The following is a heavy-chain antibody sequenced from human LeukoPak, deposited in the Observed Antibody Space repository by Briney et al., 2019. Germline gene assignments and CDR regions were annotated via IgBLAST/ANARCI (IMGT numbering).Heavy chain of an antibody. V-gene: IGHV3-74*01. CDR3: ASAYYYRLPD. Sequence: GGSLRLSCAASGYTFSSYWMHWVRQAPGKGLVWVSRINSDGTTTYADSVKGRFTISRDNAKNTLYLQMNRLRAEDTALYYCASAYYYRLPDWGQGTLVTVSS. CDR1: GYTFSSYW. CDR2: INSDGTT. J-gene: IGHJ4*02. D-gene: IGHD3-10*01.